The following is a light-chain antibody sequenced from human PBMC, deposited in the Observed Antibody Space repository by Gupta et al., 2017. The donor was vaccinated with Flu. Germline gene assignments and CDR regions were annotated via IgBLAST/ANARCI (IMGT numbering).Light chain of an antibody. J-gene: IGKJ2*03. CDR3: QQYNSYPYS. CDR1: QGISRW. V-gene: IGKV1-5*03. Sequence: GDRVTITCRASQGISRWLAWYQQKPGKAPNRLIYKVSNLQGGVPSRFSGSGSGTEFTLTISSLQPDDFATYYCQQYNSYPYSFGQGTKLEI. CDR2: KVS.